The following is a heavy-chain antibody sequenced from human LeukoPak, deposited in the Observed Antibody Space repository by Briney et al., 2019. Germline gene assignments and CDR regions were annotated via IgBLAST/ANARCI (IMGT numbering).Heavy chain of an antibody. CDR3: ARSIAVVYFDY. V-gene: IGHV4-31*03. CDR1: GGSISSGGYY. D-gene: IGHD6-19*01. CDR2: IYYSGST. J-gene: IGHJ4*02. Sequence: PSETLSLTCTVSGGSISSGGYYWSWIRQHPGKGLEWIGYIYYSGSTYYNPSLKGRVTISVDTSKNQFSLKLSSVTAADTAVYYCARSIAVVYFDYWGQGTLVTVSS.